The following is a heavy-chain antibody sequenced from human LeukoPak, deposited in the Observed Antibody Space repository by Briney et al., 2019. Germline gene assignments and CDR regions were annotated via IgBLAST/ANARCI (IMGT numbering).Heavy chain of an antibody. D-gene: IGHD3-3*01. CDR1: GGSFSGYY. CDR3: ARHAHDVWSGSLNWFDP. J-gene: IGHJ5*02. V-gene: IGHV4-34*01. Sequence: SETLSLTCAVYGGSFSGYYWSWIRQPPGKGLEWIGEINHSGSTNYNPSLKSRVTISVDTSKSQFSLKLNSVTAADTAVYYCARHAHDVWSGSLNWFDPWGQGMLVTVSS. CDR2: INHSGST.